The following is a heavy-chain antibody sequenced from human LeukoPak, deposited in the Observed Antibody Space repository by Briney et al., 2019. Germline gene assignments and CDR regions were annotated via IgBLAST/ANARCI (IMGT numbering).Heavy chain of an antibody. CDR2: IYYSGTT. D-gene: IGHD2-2*03. J-gene: IGHJ4*02. CDR3: ASGYFVHTFDF. CDR1: GGSISSSPYY. V-gene: IGHV4-39*01. Sequence: SETLSLTCTVSGGSISSSPYYWGWIRQPPGKGLEWIGSIYYSGTTHYNPSLKTRVTISIDTSKNQFSLKLTSVTAADTAIFYCASGYFVHTFDFWGQGTLGTVSS.